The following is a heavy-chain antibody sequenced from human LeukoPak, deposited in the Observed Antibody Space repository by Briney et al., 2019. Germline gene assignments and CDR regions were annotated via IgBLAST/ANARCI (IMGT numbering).Heavy chain of an antibody. CDR3: ARDYGGNSGDFDY. J-gene: IGHJ4*02. CDR2: IRGSSSYM. Sequence: GGSLRLSCAGSGFSFSSYSLNWVRQAPGKGLEWVSFIRGSSSYMYYADSVKGRFTISRDNAKNSLYLQMNNLRAEDTAVYYCARDYGGNSGDFDYWGQGTLVTVSS. D-gene: IGHD4-23*01. V-gene: IGHV3-21*01. CDR1: GFSFSSYS.